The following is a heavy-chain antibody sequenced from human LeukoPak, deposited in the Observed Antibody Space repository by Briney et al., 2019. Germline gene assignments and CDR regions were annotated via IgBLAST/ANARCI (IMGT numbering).Heavy chain of an antibody. Sequence: PGGSLRLSCAASGFTFSSYAMSWVRQAPGKGLEWVPAISGSGGSTYYADSVKGRFTISRDNSKNTLYLQMNSLRAEDTAVYYCAKGGSGLRYYFDYWGQGTLVTVSS. CDR2: ISGSGGST. CDR3: AKGGSGLRYYFDY. D-gene: IGHD3-10*01. CDR1: GFTFSSYA. J-gene: IGHJ4*02. V-gene: IGHV3-23*01.